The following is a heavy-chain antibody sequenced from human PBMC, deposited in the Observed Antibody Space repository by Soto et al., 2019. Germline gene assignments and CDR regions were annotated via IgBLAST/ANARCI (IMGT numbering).Heavy chain of an antibody. CDR1: GFIFNSYW. CDR2: IKQDGRDK. CDR3: ATSTVGHDAFDI. V-gene: IGHV3-7*01. J-gene: IGHJ3*02. Sequence: EVQLAESGGGLVQPGGSLRLSCAASGFIFNSYWMSWVRQAPGKGLEWVANIKQDGRDKYYVDSVKGRFTISRDNAKNPLYLQMNSLRAEDTAVYYCATSTVGHDAFDIWGQGTMVTVSS. D-gene: IGHD1-26*01.